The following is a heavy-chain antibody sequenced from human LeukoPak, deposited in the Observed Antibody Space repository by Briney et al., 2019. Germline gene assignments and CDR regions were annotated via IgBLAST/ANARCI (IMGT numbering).Heavy chain of an antibody. CDR3: ARQIRWYGAFDI. D-gene: IGHD6-13*01. J-gene: IGHJ3*02. CDR2: IYYSGST. Sequence: PSETLSLTCTVSGGSISSYYWSWIRQPPGKGLEWIGYIYYSGSTNYNPSLKSRVTISVDTSKNQFSLKLSSVTAADTAVYYCARQIRWYGAFDIWGQGTMVTVSS. CDR1: GGSISSYY. V-gene: IGHV4-59*08.